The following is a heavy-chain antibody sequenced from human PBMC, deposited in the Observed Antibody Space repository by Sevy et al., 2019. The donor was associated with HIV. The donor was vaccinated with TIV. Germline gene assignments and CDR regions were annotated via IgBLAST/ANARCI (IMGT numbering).Heavy chain of an antibody. V-gene: IGHV3-23*01. CDR3: ATELGTYYYDSSGYYSDY. J-gene: IGHJ4*02. CDR2: ISGSGGST. Sequence: GGSLRLSCAASGFTFSSYAMSWVRQAPGKGLEWVSAISGSGGSTYYADPVKGRFTISRDNSKNTLYLQMNSLRAEDTAVYYGATELGTYYYDSSGYYSDYWGQGTLVTVSS. D-gene: IGHD3-22*01. CDR1: GFTFSSYA.